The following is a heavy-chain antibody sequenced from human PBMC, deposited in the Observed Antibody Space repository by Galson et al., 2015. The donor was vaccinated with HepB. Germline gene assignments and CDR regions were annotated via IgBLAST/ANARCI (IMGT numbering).Heavy chain of an antibody. J-gene: IGHJ4*02. CDR2: ISYGETYK. Sequence: SLRLSCAASGFTFSSFGMHWVRQAPGKGLEWVAVISYGETYKYYADSVKGRFTISRDNSKNTLYLQMNSLRSEDTAVYYCATSSGWYFPVDYWGQGTLVTVSS. D-gene: IGHD6-19*01. V-gene: IGHV3-30*03. CDR3: ATSSGWYFPVDY. CDR1: GFTFSSFG.